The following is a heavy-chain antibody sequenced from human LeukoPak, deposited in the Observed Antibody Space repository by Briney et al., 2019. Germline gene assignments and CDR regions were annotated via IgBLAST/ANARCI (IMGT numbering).Heavy chain of an antibody. V-gene: IGHV5-51*01. J-gene: IGHJ6*03. D-gene: IGHD2-15*01. CDR3: ARRGSIVDYYYYYMDV. CDR2: IYPGDSDT. CDR1: GYSFTSYW. Sequence: GESLKISCKGSGYSFTSYWIGWVRQMTGKGLEWMGIIYPGDSDTRYSPSFQGQVTISADKSISTAYLQWSSLKASDTAMYYCARRGSIVDYYYYYMDVWGKGTTVTVSS.